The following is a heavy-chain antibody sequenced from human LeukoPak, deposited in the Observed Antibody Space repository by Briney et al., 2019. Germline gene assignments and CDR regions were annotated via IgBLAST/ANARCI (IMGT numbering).Heavy chain of an antibody. CDR3: AKPQLRYFDWSPPDY. CDR2: ISSSSSYI. CDR1: GFTFSSYS. Sequence: GGSLRLSCAASGFTFSSYSVNWVRQAPGKGLEWVSSISSSSSYIYYADSVKGRFTISRDNAKNSLYLQMNSLRAEDTAVYYCAKPQLRYFDWSPPDYWGQGTLVTVSS. J-gene: IGHJ4*02. D-gene: IGHD3-9*01. V-gene: IGHV3-21*01.